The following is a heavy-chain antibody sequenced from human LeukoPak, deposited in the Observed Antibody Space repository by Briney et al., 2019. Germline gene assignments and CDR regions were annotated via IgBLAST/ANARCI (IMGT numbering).Heavy chain of an antibody. Sequence: GGSLRLSCAASGFTFSSYWMHWVRQAPGKGLVWVSRINSDGSSTSYADSVKGRFTISRDNAKNTLYLQMNSLRAEDTAVYYCSSYCSGGSCYRDDAFDIWGQGTMVTVSS. J-gene: IGHJ3*02. D-gene: IGHD2-15*01. CDR3: SSYCSGGSCYRDDAFDI. CDR2: INSDGSST. CDR1: GFTFSSYW. V-gene: IGHV3-74*01.